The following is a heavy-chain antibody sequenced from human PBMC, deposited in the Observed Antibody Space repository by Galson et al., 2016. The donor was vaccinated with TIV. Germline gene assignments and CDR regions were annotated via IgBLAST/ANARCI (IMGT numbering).Heavy chain of an antibody. Sequence: SLRLSCAASGFRFSDFAMSWVRQTPGKGLEWASNIFGGGHGTYYADSVKGRFTISRDNSKNTLYLQMNALRAEDTAVYYCAKDQGMEVWSYFFDYWGQGTLVTVSS. CDR3: AKDQGMEVWSYFFDY. CDR2: IFGGGHGT. CDR1: GFRFSDFA. J-gene: IGHJ4*02. D-gene: IGHD3-10*01. V-gene: IGHV3-23*01.